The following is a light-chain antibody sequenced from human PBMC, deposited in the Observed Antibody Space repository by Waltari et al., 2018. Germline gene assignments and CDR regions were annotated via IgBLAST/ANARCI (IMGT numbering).Light chain of an antibody. V-gene: IGKV2-28*01. J-gene: IGKJ3*01. CDR1: PSLMYSNGYNY. CDR2: LGS. CDR3: MQGVQLPHT. Sequence: DIVVTQSPLSLPVTPGEPASISCKSSPSLMYSNGYNYLDWYLQKPGQSPQLLIYLGSNRASGVPDRFSGSGSGTDFTLKISRVEAEDVGVYYCMQGVQLPHTFGPGTKVEIK.